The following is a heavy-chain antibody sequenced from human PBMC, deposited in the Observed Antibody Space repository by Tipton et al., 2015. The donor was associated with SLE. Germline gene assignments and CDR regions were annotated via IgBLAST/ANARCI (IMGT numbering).Heavy chain of an antibody. D-gene: IGHD3-16*01. CDR1: GGSFSGYY. V-gene: IGHV4-34*01. Sequence: LRLSCAVYGGSFSGYYWSWIRQPPGKGLGWIGEINHSGSTNYNPSLKSRVTISVDTCKNQFSLKLSSVTAADTAVYYCAREGGIGLDYWGQGTLVTVSS. CDR3: AREGGIGLDY. J-gene: IGHJ4*02. CDR2: INHSGST.